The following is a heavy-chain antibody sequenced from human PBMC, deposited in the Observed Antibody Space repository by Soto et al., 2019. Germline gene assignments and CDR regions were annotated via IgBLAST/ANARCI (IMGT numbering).Heavy chain of an antibody. J-gene: IGHJ5*02. CDR3: ARDFSLNGSSWYGNWFDP. CDR2: INAGNGNT. CDR1: GYTYTSDG. D-gene: IGHD6-13*01. V-gene: IGHV1-3*01. Sequence: APVKLSCKASGYTYTSDGISWVRQANRQRLEWMGWINAGNGNTKYSQKFQGRVTITRDTSASTAYMELSSLRSEDTAVYYCARDFSLNGSSWYGNWFDPWGQGTLVTVSS.